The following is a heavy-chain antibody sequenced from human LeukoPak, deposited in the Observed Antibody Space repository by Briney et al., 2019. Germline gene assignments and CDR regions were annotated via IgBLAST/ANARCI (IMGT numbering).Heavy chain of an antibody. CDR1: GGTFSNYA. V-gene: IGHV1-69*13. CDR2: IIPIFGTA. Sequence: ASVTVSFKGSGGTFSNYAISWVRQAPGQGGEGMGGIIPIFGTANYAQKFQGRVTITADESTSTAYMELSSLRSEDTAVYSCASALDCSSTSCSGRVAFDIWGQGTMVTVSS. D-gene: IGHD2-2*01. CDR3: ASALDCSSTSCSGRVAFDI. J-gene: IGHJ3*02.